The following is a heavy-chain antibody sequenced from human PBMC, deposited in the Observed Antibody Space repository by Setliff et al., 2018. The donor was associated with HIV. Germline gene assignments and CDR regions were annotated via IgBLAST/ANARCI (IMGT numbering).Heavy chain of an antibody. CDR1: GYSISSGYY. CDR3: ARTYSSTWYIDY. CDR2: IYHSGNT. J-gene: IGHJ4*02. D-gene: IGHD6-13*01. V-gene: IGHV4-38-2*01. Sequence: NPSETLSLTCAVSGYSISSGYYWGWIRQPPGKGLEWIGSIYHSGNTYDSPSLKSRVNISVDTSKNQFSLKLSSVTAADTAIYYCARTYSSTWYIDYWGQGTLVTVSS.